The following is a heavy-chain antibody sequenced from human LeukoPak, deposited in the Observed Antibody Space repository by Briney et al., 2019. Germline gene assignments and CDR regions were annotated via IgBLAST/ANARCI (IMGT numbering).Heavy chain of an antibody. V-gene: IGHV4-39*01. J-gene: IGHJ2*01. CDR2: IYYSGST. D-gene: IGHD4-17*01. CDR1: GGSISSSSYY. CDR3: ARRFAVTLGGPDGYFDL. Sequence: PSETLSLTCTVSGGSISSSSYYWGWTRQPPGKGLEWIGSIYYSGSTYYNPSLKSRVTISVDTSKNQFSLKLSSVTAADTAVYYCARRFAVTLGGPDGYFDLWGRGTLVTVSS.